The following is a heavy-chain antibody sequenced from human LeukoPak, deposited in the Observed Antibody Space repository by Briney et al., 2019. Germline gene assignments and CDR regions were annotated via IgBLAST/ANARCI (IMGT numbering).Heavy chain of an antibody. CDR2: ITSDGSST. V-gene: IGHV3-74*03. CDR1: GFTFDITW. CDR3: AKDSKRWKTYYYEAGSYYFDY. Sequence: GGSLRLSCAASGFTFDITWLHWVRQPPGKGLVWVARITSDGSSTTYAESVKGRFTISRDNSKNTLYLQMNSLRPEDTAVYYCAKDSKRWKTYYYEAGSYYFDYWGQGTRVTVSS. J-gene: IGHJ4*02. D-gene: IGHD3-10*01.